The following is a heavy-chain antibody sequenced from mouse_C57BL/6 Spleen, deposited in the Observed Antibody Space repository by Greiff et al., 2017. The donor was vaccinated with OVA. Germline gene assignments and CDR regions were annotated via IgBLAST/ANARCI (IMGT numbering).Heavy chain of an antibody. CDR3: ATINDNYYAMDY. D-gene: IGHD1-1*01. Sequence: QVQLQQSGAELVRPGTSVKVSCKASGYAFTNYLIEWVKQRPGQGLEWIGVINPGSGGTNYNEKFKGKATLTADKSSSTAYMQLSSLTSEDSAVYFCATINDNYYAMDYWGQGTSVTVSS. CDR1: GYAFTNYL. V-gene: IGHV1-54*01. J-gene: IGHJ4*01. CDR2: INPGSGGT.